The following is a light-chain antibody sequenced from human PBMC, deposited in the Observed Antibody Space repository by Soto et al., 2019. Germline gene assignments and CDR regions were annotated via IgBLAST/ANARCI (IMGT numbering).Light chain of an antibody. CDR3: HHYNNWPA. CDR2: DAS. Sequence: EIVMTQSPATLSVSPGERATLSCRASQSVRSKLAWYQQKPGQAPRLLIYDASTRAPGVPARFSGSGSWTEFTLTISSLQSEDFAVYSCHHYNNWPAFGQGTKVEIK. CDR1: QSVRSK. J-gene: IGKJ1*01. V-gene: IGKV3-15*01.